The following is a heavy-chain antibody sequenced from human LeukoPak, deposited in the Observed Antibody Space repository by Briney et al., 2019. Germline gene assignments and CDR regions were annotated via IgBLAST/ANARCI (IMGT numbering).Heavy chain of an antibody. D-gene: IGHD3-22*01. V-gene: IGHV3-48*01. CDR3: AKGRGSSGYYWNFDY. Sequence: GGSLRLSCVASGYPFSSYSMNWIRQAPGKGLEWVSYISVSGGVRSYADSVKGRFTISRDNSKNTLYLQMNSLRAEDTAVYYCAKGRGSSGYYWNFDYWGQGTLVTVSS. CDR1: GYPFSSYS. J-gene: IGHJ4*02. CDR2: ISVSGGVR.